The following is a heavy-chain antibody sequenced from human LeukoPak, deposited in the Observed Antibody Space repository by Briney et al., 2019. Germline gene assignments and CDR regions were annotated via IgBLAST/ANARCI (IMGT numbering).Heavy chain of an antibody. CDR2: ISWNSGSI. D-gene: IGHD4-17*01. CDR1: GFSISDYA. V-gene: IGHV3-9*01. Sequence: PGGSLRLSCAASGFSISDYAMHWVRQAPGKGLEWVSGISWNSGSIGYADSVKGRFTISRDNAKNSLYLQMNSLRAEDTALYYCATIGGRLRDDYWGQGTLVTVSS. CDR3: ATIGGRLRDDY. J-gene: IGHJ4*02.